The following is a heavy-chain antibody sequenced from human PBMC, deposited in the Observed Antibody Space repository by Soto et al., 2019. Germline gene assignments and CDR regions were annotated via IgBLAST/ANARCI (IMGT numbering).Heavy chain of an antibody. V-gene: IGHV1-24*01. CDR1: GYTLTELS. J-gene: IGHJ4*02. Sequence: ASVEVSCKVSGYTLTELSMHWVRQAPGKGLEWMGGFDPEDGETIYAQKFQGRVTMTEDTSTDTAYMELSSLRSEDTAVYYCATGGRNGYYDFWSGPFDYWGQGTLVTVSS. CDR3: ATGGRNGYYDFWSGPFDY. D-gene: IGHD3-3*01. CDR2: FDPEDGET.